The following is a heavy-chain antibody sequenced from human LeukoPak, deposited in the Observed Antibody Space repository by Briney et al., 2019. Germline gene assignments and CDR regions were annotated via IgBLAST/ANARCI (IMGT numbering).Heavy chain of an antibody. CDR2: ISSSGSTI. CDR1: GFTFSSYE. CDR3: ARASGYSSGWYRRSRKYYFDY. Sequence: GGSLRLSCAASGFTFSSYEMNWVRQAPGKGLEWVSYISSSGSTIYYADSVKGRFTISRDNAKNSLYLQMNSLRAEDTAVYYCARASGYSSGWYRRSRKYYFDYWGQGTLVTVSS. D-gene: IGHD6-19*01. J-gene: IGHJ4*02. V-gene: IGHV3-48*03.